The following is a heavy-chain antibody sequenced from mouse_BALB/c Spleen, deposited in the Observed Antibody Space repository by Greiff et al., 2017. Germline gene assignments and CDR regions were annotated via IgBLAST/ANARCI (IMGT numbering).Heavy chain of an antibody. V-gene: IGHV14-3*02. CDR2: IDPANGNT. D-gene: IGHD2-1*01. CDR3: ARGGNYVDYYAMDY. CDR1: GFNIKDTY. J-gene: IGHJ4*01. Sequence: VQLKQSGAELVKPGASVKLSCTASGFNIKDTYMHWVKQRPEQGLEWIGRIDPANGNTKYDPKFQGKATITADTSSNTAYLQLSSLTSEDTAVYYCARGGNYVDYYAMDYWGQGTSVTVSS.